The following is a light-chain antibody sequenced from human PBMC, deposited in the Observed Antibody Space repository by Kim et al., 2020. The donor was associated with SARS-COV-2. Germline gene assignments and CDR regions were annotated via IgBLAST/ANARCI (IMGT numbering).Light chain of an antibody. CDR2: TTN. CDR1: SSNVGGNY. J-gene: IGLJ3*02. Sequence: GQRLTSSCSRSSSNVGGNYVHWYQQLPGMAPKLLILTTNPRPSGVPDRISGSKSGTSASLAISGLRSEDEADYFCATWDDSLNGQVFGGGTQLTVL. V-gene: IGLV1-47*01. CDR3: ATWDDSLNGQV.